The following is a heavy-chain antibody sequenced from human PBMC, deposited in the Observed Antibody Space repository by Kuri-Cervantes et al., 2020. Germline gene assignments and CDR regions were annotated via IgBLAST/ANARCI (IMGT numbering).Heavy chain of an antibody. J-gene: IGHJ4*02. CDR1: GYTFTGCH. D-gene: IGHD5-24*01. CDR2: INPNSGGT. CDR3: ERMEMATSGFDY. V-gene: IGHV1-2*02. Sequence: ASVKVSCKASGYTFTGCHMHWVRQAPGQGLEWMGWINPNSGGTNYAQKLQGRVTMTRDTSISTAYMELSRLRSDDTAVYYCERMEMATSGFDYWGQGTLVTVSS.